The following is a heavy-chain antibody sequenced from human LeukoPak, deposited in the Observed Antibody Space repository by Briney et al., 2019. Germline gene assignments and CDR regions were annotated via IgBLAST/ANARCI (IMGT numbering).Heavy chain of an antibody. CDR1: GGSFSGSH. V-gene: IGHV4-34*01. CDR2: IDHTGET. Sequence: LETLSLTCTVDGGSFSGSHLSWVRQSPERGLEWIAEIDHTGETHYNPSLKSRVTLSLDMTKSHFSLGLGSLTAADTAVYYCARGYYFDYWGRGTLVTVS. J-gene: IGHJ4*02. CDR3: ARGYYFDY.